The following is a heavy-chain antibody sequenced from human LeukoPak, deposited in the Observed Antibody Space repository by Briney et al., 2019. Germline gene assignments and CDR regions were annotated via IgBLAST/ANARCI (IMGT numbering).Heavy chain of an antibody. CDR1: GGSISSYY. Sequence: SETLSLTCTVSGGSISSYYWSWIRQPPGKGLEWIGEINHSGSTNYNPSLKSRGTISVDTSKNQFSLKLSSVTAADTAVYYCARGVVIAPQTFDYWGQGTLVTVSS. J-gene: IGHJ4*02. CDR2: INHSGST. CDR3: ARGVVIAPQTFDY. D-gene: IGHD2-21*01. V-gene: IGHV4-34*01.